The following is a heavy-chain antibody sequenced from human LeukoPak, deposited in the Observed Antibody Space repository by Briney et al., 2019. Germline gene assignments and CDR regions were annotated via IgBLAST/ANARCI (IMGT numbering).Heavy chain of an antibody. CDR3: ARDRRYSPADY. V-gene: IGHV4-30-2*05. CDR2: IYHSGST. J-gene: IGHJ4*02. Sequence: PSETLSLTCAVSGGSISSGGYSWSWIRQPPGKGLEWNGYIYHSGSTYYNPSLKSRVAISLDTSKNQFSLKLSSVTAADTAMYYCARDRRYSPADYWGQGTLVTVSS. CDR1: GGSISSGGYS. D-gene: IGHD5-12*01.